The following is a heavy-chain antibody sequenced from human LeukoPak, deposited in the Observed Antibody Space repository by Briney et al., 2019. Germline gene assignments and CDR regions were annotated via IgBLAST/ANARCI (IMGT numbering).Heavy chain of an antibody. D-gene: IGHD4-17*01. V-gene: IGHV1-58*01. CDR2: IVAGSGNT. CDR3: VADCYGDCID. Sequence: SVKVSCKASGFIFSSSAVQWVRQARGERLEWIGWIVAGSGNTNYAQNFQERVTITRDMSTSTAYMELSSLRSEDTAVYYCVADCYGDCIDWGQGTLVTVSS. CDR1: GFIFSSSA. J-gene: IGHJ4*02.